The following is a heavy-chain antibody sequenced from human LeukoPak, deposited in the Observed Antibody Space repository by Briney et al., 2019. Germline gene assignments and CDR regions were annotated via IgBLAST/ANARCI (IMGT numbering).Heavy chain of an antibody. CDR2: ISYDGSNK. CDR3: AMRYGDYVVN. V-gene: IGHV3-30*03. J-gene: IGHJ4*02. Sequence: PGRSLRLSCAASGFTFSSYGMHWVRQAPGKGLEWVAVISYDGSNKYYADSVKGRFTISRDNPKNTLYLQMNSLRAEDTAVYYCAMRYGDYVVNWGQGTLVTVSS. CDR1: GFTFSSYG. D-gene: IGHD4-17*01.